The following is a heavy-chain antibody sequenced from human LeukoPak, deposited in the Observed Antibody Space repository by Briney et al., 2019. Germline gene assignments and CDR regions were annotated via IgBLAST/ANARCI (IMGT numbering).Heavy chain of an antibody. Sequence: SETLSLTCAVSGGSISSSNWWSWVRQPPGKGLEWIGEIYHSGSTNYNPSLKSRVTISVDTSKNQFSLKLSSVTAADTAVYYCTLRFLEKKTSGGKKYNWFDPWGQGTLVTVSS. CDR3: TLRFLEKKTSGGKKYNWFDP. V-gene: IGHV4-4*02. CDR1: GGSISSSNW. CDR2: IYHSGST. D-gene: IGHD3-3*01. J-gene: IGHJ5*02.